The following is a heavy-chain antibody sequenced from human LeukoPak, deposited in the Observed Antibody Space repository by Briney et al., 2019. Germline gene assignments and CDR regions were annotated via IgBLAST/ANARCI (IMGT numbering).Heavy chain of an antibody. Sequence: AGSLTLSCAPPGYTFNGYAMSGVGQAPGKGLAWVSALSSSGGRTYYADSGKGRITNYRDNSKNTLYLQMNSLRAEDTAVYYCAKGGRDGYNLRYYYYYMDVWGKGTTVTISS. CDR1: GYTFNGYA. D-gene: IGHD5-24*01. CDR3: AKGGRDGYNLRYYYYYMDV. V-gene: IGHV3-23*01. J-gene: IGHJ6*03. CDR2: LSSSGGRT.